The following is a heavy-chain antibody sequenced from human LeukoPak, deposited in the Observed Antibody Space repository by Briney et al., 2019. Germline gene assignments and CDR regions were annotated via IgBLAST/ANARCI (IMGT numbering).Heavy chain of an antibody. Sequence: GGSLRLSCAASGFTFKTYWMHWVRQAPGKGLVWVSHSNSDGSSTSYADSVRGRFTISRDNAKNTLYLQMNSRRAEDTAVYYCARDLKGPVNDVFDMWGQGTMVTVSS. D-gene: IGHD4-23*01. V-gene: IGHV3-74*01. CDR3: ARDLKGPVNDVFDM. CDR2: SNSDGSST. J-gene: IGHJ3*02. CDR1: GFTFKTYW.